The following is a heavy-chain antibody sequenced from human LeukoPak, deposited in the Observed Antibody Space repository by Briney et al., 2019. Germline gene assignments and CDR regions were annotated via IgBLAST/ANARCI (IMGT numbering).Heavy chain of an antibody. D-gene: IGHD3-16*01. CDR3: ARGRGGMGYFDY. CDR2: ISWNSGSI. CDR1: GFTFDDYA. J-gene: IGHJ4*02. V-gene: IGHV3-9*01. Sequence: GGSLRLSCAASGFTFDDYAMHWVRQAPGKGLEWVSGISWNSGSIGYADSVKGRFTISRDNAKNSLYLQMNSLRAEDTAVYYCARGRGGMGYFDYWGQGTLVTVSS.